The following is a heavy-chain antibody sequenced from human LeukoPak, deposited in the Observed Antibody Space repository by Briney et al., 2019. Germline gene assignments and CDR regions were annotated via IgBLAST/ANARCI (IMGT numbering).Heavy chain of an antibody. J-gene: IGHJ4*02. CDR3: ARDRGGWMELPFDY. V-gene: IGHV1-69*04. CDR1: GGTFSSYA. CDR2: IIPILGIA. D-gene: IGHD1-26*01. Sequence: ASVKVSCKASGGTFSSYAISWVRQAPGQGLEWMGRIIPILGIANYAQKFQGRVTITADESTSTAYMELSSLRSEDTAVYYCARDRGGWMELPFDYWVQETLVTVSS.